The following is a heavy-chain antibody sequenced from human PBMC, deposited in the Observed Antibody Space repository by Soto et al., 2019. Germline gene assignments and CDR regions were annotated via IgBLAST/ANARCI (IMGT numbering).Heavy chain of an antibody. CDR3: ARDYLRFLSESYYFDY. CDR1: GYTFTSYG. J-gene: IGHJ4*02. CDR2: ISAYNGNT. V-gene: IGHV1-18*01. Sequence: ASVKVSCKASGYTFTSYGISWVRQAPGQGLEWMGWISAYNGNTNYAQKLQGRVTMTTDTSTSTAYMELRSLRSDDTAVYYCARDYLRFLSESYYFDYWGQGTLVTVSS. D-gene: IGHD3-3*01.